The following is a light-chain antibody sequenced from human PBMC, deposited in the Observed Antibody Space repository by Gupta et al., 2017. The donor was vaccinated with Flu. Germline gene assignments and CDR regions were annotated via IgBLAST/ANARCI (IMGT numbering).Light chain of an antibody. CDR1: QSVNNY. Sequence: EIVLTQSPATLSLSPGERATLSCRASQSVNNYLAWYQQKPGQAPRLFIYDASNRATGIPARFSGSGSGTDFTLTISSLEPEDFAVYFCQQRSNRPLTFGGGTKVEIK. CDR2: DAS. V-gene: IGKV3-11*01. CDR3: QQRSNRPLT. J-gene: IGKJ4*02.